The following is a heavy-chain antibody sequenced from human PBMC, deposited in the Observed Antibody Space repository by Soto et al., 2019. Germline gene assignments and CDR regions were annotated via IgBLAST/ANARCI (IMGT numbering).Heavy chain of an antibody. V-gene: IGHV1-2*02. CDR1: GYTFTDYY. CDR3: AREPVEYISSSVLGNWLDP. J-gene: IGHJ5*02. Sequence: QVQLVQSGAEVKKPGASVKVSCQTSGYTFTDYYIHWVRQAPGQGLEWMGWINPNSGGTNYAQKFEGRVTMTRDTSISTAYMALCRVRSDDTAVYFCAREPVEYISSSVLGNWLDPWGQGILVTVSS. D-gene: IGHD6-6*01. CDR2: INPNSGGT.